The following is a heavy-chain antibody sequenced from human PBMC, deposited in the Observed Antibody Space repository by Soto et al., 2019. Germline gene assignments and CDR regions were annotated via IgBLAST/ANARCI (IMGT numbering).Heavy chain of an antibody. Sequence: SQTLSLTCAISGDSVSSNSAAWNWIRQSPSRGLEWLGRTYYRSKWNNDYAVSVKSRITINPDTSKNQFSLQLNSVTPEDTAVYYCARDREYDYVWGSYRYTWFDPWGQGTLVTVSS. CDR1: GDSVSSNSAA. D-gene: IGHD3-16*02. V-gene: IGHV6-1*01. CDR3: ARDREYDYVWGSYRYTWFDP. CDR2: TYYRSKWNN. J-gene: IGHJ5*02.